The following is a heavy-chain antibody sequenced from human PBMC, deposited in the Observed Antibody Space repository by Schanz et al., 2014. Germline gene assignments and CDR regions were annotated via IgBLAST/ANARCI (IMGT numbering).Heavy chain of an antibody. V-gene: IGHV1-8*01. Sequence: QVQLIQSGAEVKKPGASVKVSCTASGYTFTSYDINWVRQAPGQGLEWLGWMNPDSGNTGYAQKFQGRVTMTRNTSISTAYMELSSLRSEDTAVYYCARDGVDAAAGGNYWGQGTLVTVSS. J-gene: IGHJ4*02. CDR2: MNPDSGNT. D-gene: IGHD6-13*01. CDR1: GYTFTSYD. CDR3: ARDGVDAAAGGNY.